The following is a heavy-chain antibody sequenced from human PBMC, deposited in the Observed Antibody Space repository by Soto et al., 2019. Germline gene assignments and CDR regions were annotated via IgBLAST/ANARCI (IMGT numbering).Heavy chain of an antibody. J-gene: IGHJ5*02. V-gene: IGHV4-59*06. CDR1: GGSISSYY. Sequence: NPSETLSLTCTVSGGSISSYYWSWIRQPPGKGLEWIGYIYNSGTTYSNPSLKSRVTISVDTSKNQFSLKLTSVTAADTVVYYCARDPAPWGQGTLVTVPS. CDR3: ARDPAP. CDR2: IYNSGTT.